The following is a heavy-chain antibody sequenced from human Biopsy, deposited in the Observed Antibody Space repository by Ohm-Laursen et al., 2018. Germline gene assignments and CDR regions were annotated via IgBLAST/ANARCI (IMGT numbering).Heavy chain of an antibody. CDR3: VAYPSSGFFENSDDFAMDV. D-gene: IGHD6-19*01. J-gene: IGHJ6*02. V-gene: IGHV1-69*01. CDR2: IITVSEKA. CDR1: GGAFTNYA. Sequence: GSSVTVSCKASGGAFTNYAINWVRQAPGAGLGWMGGIITVSEKAGYAKRFQGRVTITADVTTTTAYMDLSSLRSEDTAVYYCVAYPSSGFFENSDDFAMDVWGQGTTVIVSS.